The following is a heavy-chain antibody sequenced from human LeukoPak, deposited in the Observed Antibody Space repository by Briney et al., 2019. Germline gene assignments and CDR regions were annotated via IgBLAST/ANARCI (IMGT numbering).Heavy chain of an antibody. V-gene: IGHV3-21*01. J-gene: IGHJ4*02. D-gene: IGHD6-19*01. CDR1: GFTFSSYS. CDR2: ISSSSSYI. Sequence: GGSLRLSCAASGFTFSSYSMNWVRQAPGKGLEWVSSISSSSSYIYYADSVKGRFTISRDNAKNSLYLQMNSLRAEDTAVYYCAREITRGWYSDYWGQGTLVTVSS. CDR3: AREITRGWYSDY.